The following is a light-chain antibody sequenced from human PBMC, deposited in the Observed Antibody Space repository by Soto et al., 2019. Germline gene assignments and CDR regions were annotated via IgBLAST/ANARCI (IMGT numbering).Light chain of an antibody. J-gene: IGKJ1*01. V-gene: IGKV3-15*01. CDR3: QQYNNWLPWT. CDR2: GAS. CDR1: QSVSSN. Sequence: EIVMTQSPATLSVSPGERATLSCRASQSVSSNLAWYQQKPGQAPRLLIYGASTRATGIPARFSGSGSRTEFTLTISRLQSEDFAVYYCQQYNNWLPWTFGQGTKVEIK.